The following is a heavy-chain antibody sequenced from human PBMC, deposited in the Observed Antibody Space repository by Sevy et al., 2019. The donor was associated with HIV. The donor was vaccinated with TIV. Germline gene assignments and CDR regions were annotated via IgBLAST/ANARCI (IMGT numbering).Heavy chain of an antibody. Sequence: ASVKVSCKASGYTFTGYYMHWVRQAPGQGLEWMGWINPNSGGTNYAQKFQGRVTMTRDTSISTAYMELSRLRSDDTAVYYCARVNGRACSSTSCYTNGARYYGMDVWGQGTTVTVSS. J-gene: IGHJ6*02. CDR2: INPNSGGT. D-gene: IGHD2-2*02. V-gene: IGHV1-2*02. CDR1: GYTFTGYY. CDR3: ARVNGRACSSTSCYTNGARYYGMDV.